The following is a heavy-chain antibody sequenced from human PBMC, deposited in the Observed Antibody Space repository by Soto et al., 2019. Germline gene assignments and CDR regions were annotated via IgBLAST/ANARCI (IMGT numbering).Heavy chain of an antibody. Sequence: VQLVESGGGVVQPGRSLRLSCAASGFTVSDYAMHWVRQAPGKGLEWVAVVSHDGRNTHYADSVKGRFTISRDSSKNTGSLEMTSLRAEDTAVYYCAKGGRQWLVTSDFNYWGQGALVTVSS. CDR1: GFTVSDYA. CDR2: VSHDGRNT. D-gene: IGHD6-19*01. CDR3: AKGGRQWLVTSDFNY. J-gene: IGHJ4*02. V-gene: IGHV3-30*18.